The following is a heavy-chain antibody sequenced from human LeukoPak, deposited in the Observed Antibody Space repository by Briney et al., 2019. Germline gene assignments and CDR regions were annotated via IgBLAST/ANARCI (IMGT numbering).Heavy chain of an antibody. J-gene: IGHJ5*02. V-gene: IGHV4-30-2*01. CDR3: ASATSTTVTTNWFDP. CDR1: GGSISSGGYY. Sequence: SQTLSLTCTVSGGSISSGGYYWSWIRQPPGKGLEWIGYIYHSGSTYYNPSLKSRVTISVDRSKNQFSLKLSSVTAADTAVYYCASATSTTVTTNWFDPWGQGTLVTVSS. CDR2: IYHSGST. D-gene: IGHD4-17*01.